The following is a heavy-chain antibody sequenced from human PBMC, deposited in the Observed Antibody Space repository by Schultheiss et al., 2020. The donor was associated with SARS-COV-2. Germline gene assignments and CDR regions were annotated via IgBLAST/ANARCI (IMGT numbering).Heavy chain of an antibody. Sequence: GGSLRLSCAASGFTFSSSWMHWVCQAPEKGLEWVADIKCDGSEKYYVDSVKGRLTISRDNAKNSLYLQMNSLRAEDTAVYYCARDSGYSYGFGYYYGMDVWGQGTTVTVSS. CDR3: ARDSGYSYGFGYYYGMDV. J-gene: IGHJ6*02. D-gene: IGHD5-18*01. CDR1: GFTFSSSW. V-gene: IGHV3-52*01. CDR2: IKCDGSEK.